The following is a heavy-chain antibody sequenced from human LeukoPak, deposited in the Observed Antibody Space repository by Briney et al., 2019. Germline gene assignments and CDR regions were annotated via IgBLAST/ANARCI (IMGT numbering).Heavy chain of an antibody. Sequence: PGGSLRLSCAASGFTFRSHFMHWVRQAPGKGLDWVVVISSDGSNEYYADPVKGRFTISRDNSKKTLFLQMNSMSAEETAVYYCARDRHGYCSGGTCYGSAFDVWGQGTMVTVSS. CDR3: ARDRHGYCSGGTCYGSAFDV. V-gene: IGHV3-30-3*01. J-gene: IGHJ3*01. CDR2: ISSDGSNE. CDR1: GFTFRSHF. D-gene: IGHD2-15*01.